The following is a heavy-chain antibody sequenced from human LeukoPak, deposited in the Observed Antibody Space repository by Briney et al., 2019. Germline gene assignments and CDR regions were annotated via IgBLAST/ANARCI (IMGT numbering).Heavy chain of an antibody. CDR1: GGSFSGYY. D-gene: IGHD3-10*01. CDR2: INHSGST. Sequence: SETLSLTCAVYGGSFSGYYWSWIRQPPGKGLEWIGEINHSGSTYYNPSLKSRVTISVDRSKNQFSLKLSSVTAADTAVYYCARASRSGYYFDYWGQGTLVTVSS. CDR3: ARASRSGYYFDY. V-gene: IGHV4-34*01. J-gene: IGHJ4*02.